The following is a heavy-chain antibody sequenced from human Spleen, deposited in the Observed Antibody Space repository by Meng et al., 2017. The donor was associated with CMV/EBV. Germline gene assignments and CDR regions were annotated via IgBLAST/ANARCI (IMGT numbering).Heavy chain of an antibody. CDR3: ARVDRGGVCY. D-gene: IGHD3-9*01. V-gene: IGHV4-31*03. CDR1: GGSISRGGYY. CDR2: IYYSGST. Sequence: CNVSGGSISRGGYYWGWIRQHPGKGLEWIGYIYYSGSTYYTPSLKSRVTISVDTSKNQFSLKLSSVTAADTAVYYCARVDRGGVCYWGQGTLVTVSS. J-gene: IGHJ4*02.